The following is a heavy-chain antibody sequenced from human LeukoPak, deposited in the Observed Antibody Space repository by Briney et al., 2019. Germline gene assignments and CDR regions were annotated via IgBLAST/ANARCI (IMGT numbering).Heavy chain of an antibody. Sequence: GGSLRLSCAASGFTFSSYAMSWVRQAPGKGLEWVPAISGSGGSTYYADSVKGRFTISRDNSKNTLYLQMNSLRAGDTAVYYCAKAEYYYGSGRLFDYWGQGTLVTVSS. V-gene: IGHV3-23*01. J-gene: IGHJ4*02. CDR2: ISGSGGST. CDR3: AKAEYYYGSGRLFDY. CDR1: GFTFSSYA. D-gene: IGHD3-10*01.